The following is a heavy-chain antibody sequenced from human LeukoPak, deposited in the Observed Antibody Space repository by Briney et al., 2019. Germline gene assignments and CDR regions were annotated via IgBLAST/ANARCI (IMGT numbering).Heavy chain of an antibody. CDR3: ARGWDDSSGYYIGY. Sequence: PSETLSLTCAVYGGSFSGYYWSWIRQPPGKGLEWIGEINHSGSTNYNPSLKSRVTISVDTSKNQFSLKLSSVTAADTAVYHCARGWDDSSGYYIGYWGQGTLVTVSS. CDR1: GGSFSGYY. J-gene: IGHJ4*02. D-gene: IGHD3-22*01. CDR2: INHSGST. V-gene: IGHV4-34*01.